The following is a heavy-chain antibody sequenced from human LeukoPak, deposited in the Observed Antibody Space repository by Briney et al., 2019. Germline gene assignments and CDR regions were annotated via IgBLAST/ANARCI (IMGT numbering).Heavy chain of an antibody. J-gene: IGHJ5*02. D-gene: IGHD6-13*01. CDR1: GGSISSGSYY. CDR3: ARAPSDSSSWYWWFDP. CDR2: IYTSGST. V-gene: IGHV4-61*02. Sequence: SETLSLTCTVSGGSISSGSYYWSWIRQPAGKGLEWIGRIYTSGSTNYNPSLKSRVTISVDTSKNQFSLKLSSVTAADTAVYYCARAPSDSSSWYWWFDPWGQGTLVTVSS.